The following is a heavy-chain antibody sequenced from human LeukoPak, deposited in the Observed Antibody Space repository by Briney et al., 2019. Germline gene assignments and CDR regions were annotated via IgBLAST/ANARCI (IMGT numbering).Heavy chain of an antibody. CDR1: GFTFSNYY. J-gene: IGHJ4*02. D-gene: IGHD2-2*01. V-gene: IGHV3-74*01. CDR3: AKVCTSLCEDY. CDR2: IKNDETNT. Sequence: PGGSLRLSCAASGFTFSNYYMHWVRQAPGKGLVWVSRIKNDETNTDYADSVKGRFTISRDNSKNTLYLQMNSLRAEDTAVYYCAKVCTSLCEDYWGQGTLVTVSS.